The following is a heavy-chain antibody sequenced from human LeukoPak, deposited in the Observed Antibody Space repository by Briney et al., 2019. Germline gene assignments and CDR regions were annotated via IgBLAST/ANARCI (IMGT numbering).Heavy chain of an antibody. Sequence: SETLSLTCTVSGGSISSSSYYWGWIRQPPGKGLEWIGSIYYSGSTYYNPSLKSRVTISADTSKNHFSLKLSSVTAADTAVYYCAREAVAGGSGSNYYYYGMDVWGQGTTVTVSS. CDR3: AREAVAGGSGSNYYYYGMDV. CDR1: GGSISSSSYY. D-gene: IGHD3-10*01. J-gene: IGHJ6*02. V-gene: IGHV4-39*07. CDR2: IYYSGST.